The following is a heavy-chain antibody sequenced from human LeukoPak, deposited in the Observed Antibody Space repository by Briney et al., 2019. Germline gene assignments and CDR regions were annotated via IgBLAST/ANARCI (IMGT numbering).Heavy chain of an antibody. V-gene: IGHV3-23*01. D-gene: IGHD2-8*01. J-gene: IGHJ4*02. CDR2: IGSSGGNT. CDR1: GFTFSSAP. Sequence: GGSLRLSCAASGFTFSSAPMSWVRQAPGKGLEWVSVIGSSGGNTNYADSVRGRFTISRDNSKNTLYLQMNSLRAEDTAVYYCAQWHTVDYWGQGTLVTVSS. CDR3: AQWHTVDY.